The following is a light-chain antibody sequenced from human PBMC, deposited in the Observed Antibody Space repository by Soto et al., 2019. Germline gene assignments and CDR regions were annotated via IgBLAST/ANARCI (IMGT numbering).Light chain of an antibody. CDR3: QHYGSSSFT. J-gene: IGKJ2*01. V-gene: IGKV3-20*01. CDR2: GAS. Sequence: EIVLTQSPGTLSLSPGERATLSCRASQSVSSSYLAWYQQKPGQAPRLLIYGASSRATGIPDRFSGSGSGTDFTLTISRLEPEDFAVYYCQHYGSSSFTFGQVNKLEIK. CDR1: QSVSSSY.